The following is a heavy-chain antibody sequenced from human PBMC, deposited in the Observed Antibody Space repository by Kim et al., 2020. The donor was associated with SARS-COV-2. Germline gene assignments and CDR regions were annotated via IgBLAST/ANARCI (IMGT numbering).Heavy chain of an antibody. CDR3: ARDAYSSSWYNSYYYYYGMDV. D-gene: IGHD6-13*01. J-gene: IGHJ6*04. V-gene: IGHV4-4*07. Sequence: SETLSLTCTVPGGSISSYYWSWIRQPAGKGLEWIGRIYTSGSTNYNPSLKSRVTMSVDTSKNQFSLKLSSVTAADTAVYYCARDAYSSSWYNSYYYYYGMDVWGEGTTVTVSS. CDR1: GGSISSYY. CDR2: IYTSGST.